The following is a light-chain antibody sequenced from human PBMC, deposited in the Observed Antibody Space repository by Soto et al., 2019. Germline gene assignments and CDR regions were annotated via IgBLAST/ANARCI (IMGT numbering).Light chain of an antibody. CDR2: GAS. Sequence: EIVLTHSPATLCCSPGESATLSFRASQSVSSSYLAWYQQKPGQAPRLLIHGASSRATDIPDRFSGSGSGTDFTLTISRLEPEDFAVYYCQQYGSSPWTFGQGTKVDIK. J-gene: IGKJ1*01. CDR1: QSVSSSY. V-gene: IGKV3-20*01. CDR3: QQYGSSPWT.